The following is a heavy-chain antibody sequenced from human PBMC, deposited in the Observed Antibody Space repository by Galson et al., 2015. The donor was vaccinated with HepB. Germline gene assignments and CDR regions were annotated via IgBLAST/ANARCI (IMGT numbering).Heavy chain of an antibody. J-gene: IGHJ4*02. CDR1: GYSISSGYY. D-gene: IGHD4-17*01. CDR2: IYHSGST. Sequence: ETLSLTCTVSGYSISSGYYWGWIRQPPGKGLEWIGSIYHSGSTYYNPSLKSRVTISVDTSKNQFSLKLSSVTAADTAVYYCARARDYEVDYWGQGTLVTVSS. V-gene: IGHV4-38-2*02. CDR3: ARARDYEVDY.